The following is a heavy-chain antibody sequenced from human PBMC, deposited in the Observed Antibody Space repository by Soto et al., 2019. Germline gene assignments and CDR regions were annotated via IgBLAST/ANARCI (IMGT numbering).Heavy chain of an antibody. CDR1: GGSIRSAAYY. V-gene: IGHV4-31*03. Sequence: QVQLQESGPGLVKPSQTLSLSCTVSGGSIRSAAYYWSWIRQHPGKGLEWIGYISHSGSTYYTPALQSRVIISSDTSKNQFSLNLTSVTAADKAVYYCAREYTYGSNFFDCWGQGALVTVSS. J-gene: IGHJ4*02. CDR3: AREYTYGSNFFDC. D-gene: IGHD5-18*01. CDR2: ISHSGST.